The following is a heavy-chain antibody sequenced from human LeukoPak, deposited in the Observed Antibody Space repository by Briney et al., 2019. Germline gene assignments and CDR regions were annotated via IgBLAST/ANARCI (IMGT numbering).Heavy chain of an antibody. J-gene: IGHJ6*02. CDR1: GFTFSSYA. V-gene: IGHV3-23*01. CDR2: ISGSGGST. CDR3: AKTLDTTRSYYYYGMDV. Sequence: GGSLRLSCAASGFTFSSYAMSWVRQAPGKGLEWVSAISGSGGSTYYADSVKGRFTISRDNSKNTLYLQMNSLRAEDTAVYYCAKTLDTTRSYYYYGMDVWGQGTTVTVSS. D-gene: IGHD5-18*01.